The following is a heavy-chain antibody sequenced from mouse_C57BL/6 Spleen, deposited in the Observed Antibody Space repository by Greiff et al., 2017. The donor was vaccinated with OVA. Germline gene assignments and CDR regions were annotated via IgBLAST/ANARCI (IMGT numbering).Heavy chain of an antibody. CDR2: IYPGDGDT. J-gene: IGHJ4*01. Sequence: QVQLKQSGAELVKPGASVKISCKASGYAFSSYWMNWVKQRPGKGLEWIGQIYPGDGDTNYNGKFKGKATLTADKSSSTAYMQLSSLTSEDSAVYFCIITTVVVPMDYWGQGTSVTVSS. CDR3: IITTVVVPMDY. CDR1: GYAFSSYW. V-gene: IGHV1-80*01. D-gene: IGHD1-1*01.